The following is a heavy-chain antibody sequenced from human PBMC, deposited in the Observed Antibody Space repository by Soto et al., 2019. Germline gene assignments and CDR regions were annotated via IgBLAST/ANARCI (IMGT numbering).Heavy chain of an antibody. Sequence: LSLTCTVSGGSISSYYWSWIRQPPGKGLEWIGYIYYSGSTNYNPSLKSRVTISVDTSKNQFSLKLSSVTAADTAVYYCARDGWSIAARNYYGMDVWGQGTTVTVSS. CDR2: IYYSGST. V-gene: IGHV4-59*01. D-gene: IGHD6-6*01. CDR3: ARDGWSIAARNYYGMDV. CDR1: GGSISSYY. J-gene: IGHJ6*02.